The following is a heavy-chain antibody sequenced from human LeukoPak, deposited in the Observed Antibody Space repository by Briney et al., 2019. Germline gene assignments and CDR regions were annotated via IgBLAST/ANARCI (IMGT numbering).Heavy chain of an antibody. CDR1: GGSISRYY. Sequence: SETLSLTCTVSGGSISRYYWSWIRRPPGKELEWIGYIYSSENTYYNPSLKSRVTISVDTSKNQFSLKLSSVTAADTAVYYCAREGRNCSGDKCYRWFDPWGQGTLVTVSS. CDR2: IYSSENT. V-gene: IGHV4-59*01. D-gene: IGHD2-15*01. CDR3: AREGRNCSGDKCYRWFDP. J-gene: IGHJ5*02.